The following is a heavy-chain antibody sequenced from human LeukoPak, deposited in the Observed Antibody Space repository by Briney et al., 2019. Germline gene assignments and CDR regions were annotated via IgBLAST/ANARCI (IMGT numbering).Heavy chain of an antibody. CDR2: IGPKSGTI. V-gene: IGHV3-48*04. Sequence: GESLRLSCAASGFTFSTYSRNWVRQAPGKGLEWISYIGPKSGTIYYADSVKGRFTVSRDNAKYSLYLQMNSLRAEDTAVYYCAVAYYYGSGDAFDIWGQGTKVTVSS. CDR1: GFTFSTYS. D-gene: IGHD3-10*01. CDR3: AVAYYYGSGDAFDI. J-gene: IGHJ3*02.